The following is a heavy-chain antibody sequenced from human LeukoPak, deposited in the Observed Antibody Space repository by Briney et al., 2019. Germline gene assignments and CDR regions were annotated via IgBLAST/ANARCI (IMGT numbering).Heavy chain of an antibody. V-gene: IGHV4-4*02. D-gene: IGHD5-18*01. CDR3: ARVLNTAMVTQFDY. J-gene: IGHJ4*02. Sequence: TLSLTCAVSGGSISSSNWWSWVRQPPGKGLEWIGEIYHSGSTNYNPSLKSRVTISVDKSKNQFPLKLSSVTAADTAVYYCARVLNTAMVTQFDYWGQGTLVTVSS. CDR1: GGSISSSNW. CDR2: IYHSGST.